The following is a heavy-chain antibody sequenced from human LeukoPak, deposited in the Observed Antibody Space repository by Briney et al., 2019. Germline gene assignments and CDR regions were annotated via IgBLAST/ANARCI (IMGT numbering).Heavy chain of an antibody. CDR3: ARDNWGSVPLWVASHFDY. Sequence: GRSLRLSCAASGFTFSSYAMSWVRQAPGKGLEWVSAISGSGGSTYYADSVKGRFTISRDNSKNTLYLQMNSLRAEDTAVYYCARDNWGSVPLWVASHFDYWGQGALVTVSS. V-gene: IGHV3-23*01. CDR2: ISGSGGST. D-gene: IGHD7-27*01. J-gene: IGHJ4*02. CDR1: GFTFSSYA.